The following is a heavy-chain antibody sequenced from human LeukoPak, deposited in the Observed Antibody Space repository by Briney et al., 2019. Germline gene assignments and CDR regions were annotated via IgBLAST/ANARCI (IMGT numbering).Heavy chain of an antibody. Sequence: ASVKVSCKTSGYTFTDYYMHWMRPAPGQSLGWMGWINPDSGGTNYAQNFQGRVTMTRDTSISSAYMELSRLTSDDTAVYYCARGGTKTSFHALHIWGQGTMVTVSS. J-gene: IGHJ3*02. CDR3: ARGGTKTSFHALHI. CDR1: GYTFTDYY. CDR2: INPDSGGT. V-gene: IGHV1-2*02. D-gene: IGHD2-2*01.